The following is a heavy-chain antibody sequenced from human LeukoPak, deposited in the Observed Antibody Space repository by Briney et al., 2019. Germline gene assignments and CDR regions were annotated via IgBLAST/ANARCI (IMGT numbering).Heavy chain of an antibody. J-gene: IGHJ6*03. CDR3: ASGPYYYVDV. V-gene: IGHV3-11*04. Sequence: GGSLRLSCAASGFTLSDGYMSWIRQAPGKGLEWVSYFSTSGRTTHYADSVKGRFTMSRDNAKNSLYLQMNSLRAEDTAVYYCASGPYYYVDVWGKGTTVTVSS. CDR1: GFTLSDGY. CDR2: FSTSGRTT.